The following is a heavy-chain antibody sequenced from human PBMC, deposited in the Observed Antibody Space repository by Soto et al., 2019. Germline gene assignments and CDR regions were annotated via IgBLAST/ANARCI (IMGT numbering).Heavy chain of an antibody. Sequence: QVQLVQSGAEVKKPGSSVKVSCKASEGTFSSYTISWVRQAPGQGLEWMGRIIPILGIANYAQKFQGRVTITADKSTSTAYMELSSLRSEDTAVYYCARAPGSTSAYYMDVWGKGTTVTVSS. CDR3: ARAPGSTSAYYMDV. J-gene: IGHJ6*03. V-gene: IGHV1-69*02. CDR2: IIPILGIA. D-gene: IGHD6-13*01. CDR1: EGTFSSYT.